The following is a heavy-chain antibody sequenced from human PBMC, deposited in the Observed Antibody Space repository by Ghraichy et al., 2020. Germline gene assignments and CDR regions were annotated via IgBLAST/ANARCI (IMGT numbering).Heavy chain of an antibody. J-gene: IGHJ5*02. D-gene: IGHD3-10*01. Sequence: SETLSLTCTVSGGSISSYYWSWIRQPPGKGLEWIGYIYNSGSTNYNSGSTNYNPSLKSRVTISVDTSKKQFSLKLSSLTAADTAVYYCARSPNYGWFDPWGQGTLVTVSS. CDR2: IYNSGSTNYNSGST. CDR1: GGSISSYY. CDR3: ARSPNYGWFDP. V-gene: IGHV4-59*01.